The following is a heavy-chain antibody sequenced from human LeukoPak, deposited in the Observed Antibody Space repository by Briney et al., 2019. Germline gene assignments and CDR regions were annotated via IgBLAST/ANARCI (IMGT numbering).Heavy chain of an antibody. Sequence: SETLSLTCTVSGGSISIYYWSWIRQPAGKGLEWIGRIYTSGSTNYNPSLKSRVTMSVDTSKNQFSLKLSSVTAADTAVYYCARGVGYSSSWYVGNWFDPWGQGTLVTVSS. CDR2: IYTSGST. CDR1: GGSISIYY. CDR3: ARGVGYSSSWYVGNWFDP. V-gene: IGHV4-4*07. J-gene: IGHJ5*02. D-gene: IGHD6-13*01.